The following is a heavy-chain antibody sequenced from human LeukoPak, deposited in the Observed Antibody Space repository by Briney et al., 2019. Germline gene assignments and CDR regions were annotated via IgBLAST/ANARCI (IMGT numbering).Heavy chain of an antibody. Sequence: SETLSLTCTVSGGSISSSSYYWGWIRQPPGKGLEWIGSIYYSGSTYYNPSLKSRVTISVDTSKNQFSLKLSSVTAADTAVYYCASPLSSGYVPFDYWGQGTLVTVSS. CDR3: ASPLSSGYVPFDY. CDR1: GGSISSSSYY. CDR2: IYYSGST. V-gene: IGHV4-39*01. J-gene: IGHJ4*02. D-gene: IGHD3-22*01.